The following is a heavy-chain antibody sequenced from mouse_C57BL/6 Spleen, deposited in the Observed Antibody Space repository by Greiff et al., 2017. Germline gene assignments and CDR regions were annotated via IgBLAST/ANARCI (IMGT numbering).Heavy chain of an antibody. V-gene: IGHV2-2*01. J-gene: IGHJ3*01. D-gene: IGHD1-1*01. Sequence: QVHVKQSGPGLVQPSQSLSITCTVSGFSLTSYGVHWVRQSPGKGLEWLGVIWSGGSTDYNAAFISRLSISKDNSKSQVFFKMNSLQADDTAIYYCARGAGSSSFAYWGQGTLVTVSA. CDR3: ARGAGSSSFAY. CDR1: GFSLTSYG. CDR2: IWSGGST.